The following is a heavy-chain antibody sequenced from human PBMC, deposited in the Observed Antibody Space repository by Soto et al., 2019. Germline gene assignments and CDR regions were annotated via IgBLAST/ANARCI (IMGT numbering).Heavy chain of an antibody. CDR1: GYTFTSYA. CDR3: ARDRGSSGWPLSLWYYYGMDV. CDR2: INAGNGNT. D-gene: IGHD6-19*01. V-gene: IGHV1-3*01. J-gene: IGHJ6*02. Sequence: QVQLVQSGAEVKKPGASVKVSCKASGYTFTSYAMHWVRQAPGQRLEWMGWINAGNGNTKYSQKFQGRVTITRDTSASTAYMELSSLRSEDTAVYYCARDRGSSGWPLSLWYYYGMDVWGQGTTVTVSS.